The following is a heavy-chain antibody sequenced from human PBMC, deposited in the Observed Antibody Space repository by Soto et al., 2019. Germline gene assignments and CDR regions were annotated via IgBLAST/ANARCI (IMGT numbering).Heavy chain of an antibody. J-gene: IGHJ4*02. CDR2: INHSGST. V-gene: IGHV4-34*01. CDR1: GGSFSGYY. CDR3: ARSIYDFWSGYYFPLDY. Sequence: SETLSLTCAVYGGSFSGYYWSWIRQPPGKGLEWIGEINHSGSTNYNPSLKSRVTISVDTSKNQFSLKLSSVTAADTAVYYCARSIYDFWSGYYFPLDYWGQGALVTVSS. D-gene: IGHD3-3*01.